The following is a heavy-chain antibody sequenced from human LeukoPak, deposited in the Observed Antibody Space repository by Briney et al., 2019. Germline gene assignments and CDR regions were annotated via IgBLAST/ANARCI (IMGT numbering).Heavy chain of an antibody. Sequence: ASVKVSCKASGYTFTSYYMHWVRQAPGQGLEWMGIINPSGGSTSYAQKFQGRVTMTRDMSTSTDYMELSSLRSDDTAIYYCARGVGSSWFDPWGQGTLVTVSS. J-gene: IGHJ5*02. V-gene: IGHV1-46*01. CDR2: INPSGGST. CDR3: ARGVGSSWFDP. D-gene: IGHD1-26*01. CDR1: GYTFTSYY.